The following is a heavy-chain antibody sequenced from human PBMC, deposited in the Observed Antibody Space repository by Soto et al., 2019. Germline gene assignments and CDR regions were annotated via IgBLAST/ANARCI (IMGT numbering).Heavy chain of an antibody. D-gene: IGHD3-22*01. CDR3: ARDLGPHYDSSGYTGGYFDY. V-gene: IGHV4-59*01. Sequence: QVQLQESGPGLVKPSETLSLTCTVSGGSISSYYWSWIRQPPGKGLEWIGYIYYSGSTNYNPSLKSRVTISVDTSKNQFSRKLSSVTAADTAVYYCARDLGPHYDSSGYTGGYFDYWGQGTLVTVSS. J-gene: IGHJ4*02. CDR1: GGSISSYY. CDR2: IYYSGST.